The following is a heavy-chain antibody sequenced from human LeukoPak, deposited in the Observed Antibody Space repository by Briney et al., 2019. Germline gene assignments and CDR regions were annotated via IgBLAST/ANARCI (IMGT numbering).Heavy chain of an antibody. V-gene: IGHV4-4*07. J-gene: IGHJ3*02. CDR2: IYTSGST. D-gene: IGHD2-2*01. CDR3: ARDKGYCSSTSCYDAFDI. CDR1: GGSISSYY. Sequence: SETLSPTCTVSGGSISSYYWSWIRQPAGKGLEWIGRIYTSGSTNYNPSLKSRVTMSVDTSKNQFSLKLSSVTAADTAVYYCARDKGYCSSTSCYDAFDIWGQGTMVTVSS.